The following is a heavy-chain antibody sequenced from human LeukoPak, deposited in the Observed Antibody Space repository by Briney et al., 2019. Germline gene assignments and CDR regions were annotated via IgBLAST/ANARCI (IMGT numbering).Heavy chain of an antibody. V-gene: IGHV3-30*02. Sequence: AGGSLRLSCAASGFTFSSYGMHWVRQAPGKGLEWVAFIRYDGSNKYYADSVKGRFTISRDNSKNTLYLQMNSLRAEDTAVYYCAKGGITMVRGVTVSDYWGQGTLVTVSS. CDR1: GFTFSSYG. J-gene: IGHJ4*02. CDR3: AKGGITMVRGVTVSDY. D-gene: IGHD3-10*01. CDR2: IRYDGSNK.